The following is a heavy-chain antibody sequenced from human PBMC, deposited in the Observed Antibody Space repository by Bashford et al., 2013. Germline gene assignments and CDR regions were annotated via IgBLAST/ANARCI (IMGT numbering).Heavy chain of an antibody. J-gene: IGHJ5*02. V-gene: IGHV4-4*07. CDR3: ARDNADSSGFVDNWFDP. CDR2: IYTSGST. CDR1: GGSISSYY. D-gene: IGHD3-22*01. Sequence: SSETLSLTCTVSGGSISSYYWSWIRQPAGKGLEWIGRIYTSGSTNYNPSLKSRVTMSVDTSKNQFSLKLSSVTAADTAVYYCARDNADSSGFVDNWFDPVGPGNPGHRLL.